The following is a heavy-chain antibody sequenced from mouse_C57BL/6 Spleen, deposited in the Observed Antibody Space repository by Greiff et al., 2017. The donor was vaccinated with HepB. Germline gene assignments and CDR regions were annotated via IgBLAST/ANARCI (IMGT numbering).Heavy chain of an antibody. J-gene: IGHJ1*03. CDR3: ARGPHYYGSSYWYFDV. CDR1: GYTFTDYN. Sequence: EVQLQQSGPELVKPGASVKMSCKASGYTFTDYNMHWVKQSHGKSLEWIGYINPNNGGNSYNQKFKGKATLTVNKTSSTAYMELRSLTSEDSAVYYWARGPHYYGSSYWYFDVWGTGTTVTVSS. V-gene: IGHV1-22*01. D-gene: IGHD1-1*01. CDR2: INPNNGGN.